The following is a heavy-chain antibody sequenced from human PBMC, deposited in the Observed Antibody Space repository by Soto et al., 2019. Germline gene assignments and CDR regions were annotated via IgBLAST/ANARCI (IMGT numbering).Heavy chain of an antibody. CDR2: ISYDGSNK. CDR3: ARVKSISY. CDR1: GFTFSSYA. J-gene: IGHJ4*02. V-gene: IGHV3-30-3*01. D-gene: IGHD3-9*01. Sequence: QVQLVESGGGVVQPGRSLRLSCAASGFTFSSYAMHWVRQAPGKGLEWVAVISYDGSNKYYADSVKGRFTISRDNSKNTLYLKMNSLSAEDTAVYYCARVKSISYWGQGTLVTVPS.